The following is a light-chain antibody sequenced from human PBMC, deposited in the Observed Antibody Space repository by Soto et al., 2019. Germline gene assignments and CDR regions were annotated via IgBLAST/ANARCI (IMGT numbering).Light chain of an antibody. CDR1: QSVSRS. CDR3: QQRTNWPLT. Sequence: EIVLSQSPATLSLSPGETVTLSCRASQSVSRSLAWYQHKPGQAPRLLISDASHRATGIPARFSGSGSGTDFTLTIGSLEPEDFAVYYCQQRTNWPLTFGGGTKVEIK. V-gene: IGKV3-11*01. J-gene: IGKJ4*01. CDR2: DAS.